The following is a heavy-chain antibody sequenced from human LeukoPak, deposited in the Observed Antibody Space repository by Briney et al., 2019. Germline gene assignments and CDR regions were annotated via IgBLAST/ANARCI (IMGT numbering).Heavy chain of an antibody. V-gene: IGHV3-23*01. CDR2: VSGSSRST. J-gene: IGHJ4*02. D-gene: IGHD1-14*01. Sequence: PGGSLRLSCAASGFTFSNYAMSWVRQAPGKGLECVSAVSGSSRSTYYADSVKGRFTISRDSSKNTLYLQMNSLRAEDTAVYYCAKCTGTWPCSFDHWGQGTLVTVSS. CDR1: GFTFSNYA. CDR3: AKCTGTWPCSFDH.